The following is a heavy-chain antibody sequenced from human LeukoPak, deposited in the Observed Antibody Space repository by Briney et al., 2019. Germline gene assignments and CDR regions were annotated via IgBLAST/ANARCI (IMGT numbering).Heavy chain of an antibody. CDR1: GFNFSTFA. D-gene: IGHD5-12*01. J-gene: IGHJ4*02. V-gene: IGHV3-23*01. CDR2: ISGSGSRS. CDR3: ARDRFEGGYDVDY. Sequence: GGSLRLSCAGSGFNFSTFAMSWVRQAPGKGQEWVSVISGSGSRSYYADSAKGRFAISRDNSQNTLYLQMNSLRAEDTAVYYCARDRFEGGYDVDYWGQGTLVTVSS.